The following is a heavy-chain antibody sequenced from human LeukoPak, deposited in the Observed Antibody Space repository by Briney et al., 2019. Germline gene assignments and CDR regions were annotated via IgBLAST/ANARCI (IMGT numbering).Heavy chain of an antibody. CDR3: TRGPWDSSFDY. CDR1: GGSISTYY. Sequence: SETLSLTCTVSGGSISTYYWSWIRQPPGKGLEWIGYLPYSGGTNYNPSLKSRVTMSVDTSKNQFSLKLRSETAADTAVYYCTRGPWDSSFDYWGQGTLVTVSS. CDR2: LPYSGGT. D-gene: IGHD6-13*01. V-gene: IGHV4-59*01. J-gene: IGHJ4*02.